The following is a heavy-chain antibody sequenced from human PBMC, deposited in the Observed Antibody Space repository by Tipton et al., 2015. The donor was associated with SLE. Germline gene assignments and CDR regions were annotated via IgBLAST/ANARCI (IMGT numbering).Heavy chain of an antibody. D-gene: IGHD3-22*01. CDR2: IYYSGAT. CDR1: GGSISSFY. CDR3: ARAVGDTSGYLDY. J-gene: IGHJ4*02. Sequence: GLVKPSETLSLTCTVSGGSISSFYWSWIRQPPGKGLEWIGYIYYSGATNYNPSLKSRVTISVDTSKNQFSLKLSSVTAADTAVYYCARAVGDTSGYLDYWGLGALVTVSS. V-gene: IGHV4-59*12.